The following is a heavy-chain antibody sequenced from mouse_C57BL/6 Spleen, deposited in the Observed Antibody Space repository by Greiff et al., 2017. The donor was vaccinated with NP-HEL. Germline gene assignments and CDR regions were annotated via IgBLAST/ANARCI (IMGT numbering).Heavy chain of an antibody. CDR2: IHPNSGST. J-gene: IGHJ1*03. CDR3: ERFYGYWYFDV. Sequence: QVQLQQPGAELVKPGASVKLSCKASGYTFTSYWMHWVKQRPGQGLEWIGMIHPNSGSTNYNEKFKGKATLTVDKSSSTAYMQLSSLTSEDSAVYYCERFYGYWYFDVWGTGTTVTVSS. CDR1: GYTFTSYW. D-gene: IGHD1-1*02. V-gene: IGHV1-64*01.